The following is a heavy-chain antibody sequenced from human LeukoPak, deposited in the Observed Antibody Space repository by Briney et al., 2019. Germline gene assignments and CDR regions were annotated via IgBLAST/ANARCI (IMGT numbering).Heavy chain of an antibody. CDR1: GFTFSNAW. Sequence: NPGGSLRLSCAASGFTFSNAWMSWVRQAPGKGLEWVGRIKSKTDGGTTDYAAPVKGRFTISRDDSKNTLYLQMNSLKTEDTAVYYCTTDAGYFDWFVSYYGVDVWGQGTTVTVS. CDR3: TTDAGYFDWFVSYYGVDV. J-gene: IGHJ6*02. V-gene: IGHV3-15*01. CDR2: IKSKTDGGTT. D-gene: IGHD3-9*01.